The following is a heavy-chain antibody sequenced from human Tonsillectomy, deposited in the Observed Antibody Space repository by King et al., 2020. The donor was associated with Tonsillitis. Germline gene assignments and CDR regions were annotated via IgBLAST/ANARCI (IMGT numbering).Heavy chain of an antibody. Sequence: VQLVESGGGLVQPGGSLRLSCAASGFTFSSYWMKWARQAPGKGLEWVASIKKDGSETYYADSVKGRFTISRDNAKNSLYLQMNSLRAEDTAVYYCVRGAGWYFVLWGRGALVTVSS. J-gene: IGHJ2*01. V-gene: IGHV3-7*03. D-gene: IGHD1-14*01. CDR3: VRGAGWYFVL. CDR2: IKKDGSET. CDR1: GFTFSSYW.